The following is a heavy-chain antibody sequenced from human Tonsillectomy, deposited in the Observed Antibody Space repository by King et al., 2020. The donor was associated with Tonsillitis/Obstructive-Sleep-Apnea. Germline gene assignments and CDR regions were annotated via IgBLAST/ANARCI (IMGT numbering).Heavy chain of an antibody. D-gene: IGHD3-3*01. J-gene: IGHJ4*02. CDR3: ARGTDYDFWSGFDY. Sequence: VQLVESGGGVVQPGRSLRLSCAASGFTFSSYAMHWVRQAPGKGLEWVAAISYDGSNKHYADSVKGRFAISRDNSKNTLYLQMNGLRAEDTAVSYCARGTDYDFWSGFDYWGQGTLVTVSS. CDR2: ISYDGSNK. CDR1: GFTFSSYA. V-gene: IGHV3-30*09.